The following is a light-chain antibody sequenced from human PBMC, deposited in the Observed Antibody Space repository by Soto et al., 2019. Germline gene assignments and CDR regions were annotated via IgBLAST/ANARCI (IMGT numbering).Light chain of an antibody. J-gene: IGLJ1*01. CDR1: SSDVDDYRY. CDR3: CSYVTTPEI. V-gene: IGLV2-11*01. Sequence: QSALAQPRSVSGSPGQLLTISCTGTSSDVDDYRYVSWYQQYPGKAPKLVIHDGNKRPSGVPDRFSGSNSGNTASLTISGLQAEDEADYYCCSYVTTPEIFGTGTKV. CDR2: DGN.